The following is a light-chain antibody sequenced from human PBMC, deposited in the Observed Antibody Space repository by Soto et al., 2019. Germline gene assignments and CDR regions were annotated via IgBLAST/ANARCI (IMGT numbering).Light chain of an antibody. CDR2: DAS. CDR1: QSVSSH. J-gene: IGKJ4*01. CDR3: QQRSNWPLT. V-gene: IGKV3-11*01. Sequence: EIVLTQSPATLSLSPGERATLACRASQSVSSHLAWYQQKPGQAPRLLIYDASNRANGIPARFSGSGSGTDFTLTISSLEPEDFAAYYCQQRSNWPLTFGGGTKVDIK.